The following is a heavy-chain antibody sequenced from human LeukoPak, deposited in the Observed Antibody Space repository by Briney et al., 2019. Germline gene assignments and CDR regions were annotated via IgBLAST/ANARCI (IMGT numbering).Heavy chain of an antibody. D-gene: IGHD1-14*01. CDR2: ISAYNGNT. CDR1: GYTFTSYG. CDR3: ASINPAYYYMDV. Sequence: ASVKVSCKASGYTFTSYGISWVRQAPGQGLEWMGWISAYNGNTNCAQKLQGRVTMTTDTSTSTAYMELRSLRSDDTAVYYCASINPAYYYMDVWGKGTTVTVSS. V-gene: IGHV1-18*01. J-gene: IGHJ6*03.